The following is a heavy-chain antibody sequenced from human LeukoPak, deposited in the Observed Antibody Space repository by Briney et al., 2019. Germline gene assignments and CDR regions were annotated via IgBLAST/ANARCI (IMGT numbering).Heavy chain of an antibody. J-gene: IGHJ4*02. V-gene: IGHV3-23*01. D-gene: IGHD2-8*02. CDR3: ARKAARTGGYNY. CDR1: GFIFSSYG. CDR2: TADGGETT. Sequence: GGSLRLSCAVSGFIFSSYGMSWVRQAPGMGLEWVSATADGGETTYYADSVKGRFTISRDYSKNTLYLQMNSLRAEDTAVHYCARKAARTGGYNYWGQGILVTVSS.